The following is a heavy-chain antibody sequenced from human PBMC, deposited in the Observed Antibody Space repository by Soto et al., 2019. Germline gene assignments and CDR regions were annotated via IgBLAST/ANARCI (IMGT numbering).Heavy chain of an antibody. V-gene: IGHV4-31*03. CDR1: SGSISSGGYY. D-gene: IGHD1-26*01. Sequence: SETLSLTCTVSSGSISSGGYYWSWIRQHPGKGLEWIGYIYYSGITYYNPSLKSRVTISVDTSKNQFSLKLSSVTAADTAVYYCARDSGSLNFDYWGQGTLVTVSS. CDR2: IYYSGIT. J-gene: IGHJ4*02. CDR3: ARDSGSLNFDY.